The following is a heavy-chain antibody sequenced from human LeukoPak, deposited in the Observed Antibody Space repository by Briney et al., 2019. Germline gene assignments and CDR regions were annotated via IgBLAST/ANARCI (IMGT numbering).Heavy chain of an antibody. V-gene: IGHV1-8*03. J-gene: IGHJ5*01. Sequence: ASVKVSCKASGYTFTSYDINWVRQATGQGLEWMGWMNPNSGNTGYAQKFQGRVTITRDTSASTAYMELSSLRSEDMTVYYCARDPGYSSGWFDYWGQGTLVTVSS. D-gene: IGHD6-19*01. CDR3: ARDPGYSSGWFDY. CDR1: GYTFTSYD. CDR2: MNPNSGNT.